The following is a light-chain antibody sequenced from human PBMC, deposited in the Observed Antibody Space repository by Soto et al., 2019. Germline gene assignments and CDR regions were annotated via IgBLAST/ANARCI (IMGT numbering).Light chain of an antibody. J-gene: IGLJ3*02. V-gene: IGLV4-60*02. CDR2: LEGSGSY. Sequence: QAVVTQSSSASASLGSSVKLTCTLSSGHSTYIIAWHQQQPGKAPRYLMKLEGSGSYNKGSGVPDRFSGSSSGAERYLTISNLQFEDEGDYYCETWDSHTRVFGDGTKVTVL. CDR3: ETWDSHTRV. CDR1: SGHSTYI.